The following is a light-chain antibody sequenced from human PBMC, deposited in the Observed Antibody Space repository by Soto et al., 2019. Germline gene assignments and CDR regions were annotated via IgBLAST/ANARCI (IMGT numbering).Light chain of an antibody. V-gene: IGKV3-11*01. J-gene: IGKJ4*01. Sequence: TLSLSPGERATLSCRASQSVSSYLAWYQQKPGQAPRLLIYDASNRATGIPARFSGSGSGTDFTLTISSLEPEDFAVYYCQQRSNWPLTFGGGTKVDIK. CDR2: DAS. CDR3: QQRSNWPLT. CDR1: QSVSSY.